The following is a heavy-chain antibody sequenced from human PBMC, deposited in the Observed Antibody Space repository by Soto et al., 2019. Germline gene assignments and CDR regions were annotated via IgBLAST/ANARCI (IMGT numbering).Heavy chain of an antibody. D-gene: IGHD5-12*01. CDR1: GGTFSSYA. Sequence: QVQLVQSGAEVKKPGSSVKVSCKASGGTFSSYAISWVRQAPGQGLEWMGGIIPIFGTANYAQKFQGRVTITADESTSTADMELSSLRSEDTAVYYCARDQDGYNYGGFDYWGQGTLVTVSS. CDR3: ARDQDGYNYGGFDY. J-gene: IGHJ4*02. CDR2: IIPIFGTA. V-gene: IGHV1-69*01.